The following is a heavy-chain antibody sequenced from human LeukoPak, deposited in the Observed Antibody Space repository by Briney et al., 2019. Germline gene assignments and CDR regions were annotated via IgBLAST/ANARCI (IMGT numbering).Heavy chain of an antibody. CDR3: AKDLSPMVGTNTFDY. CDR2: IRDDGSKK. Sequence: GGSLRVSCAAPGFTFRTYGMNGVGQAPGKGLGWGAFIRDDGSKKYYGDSVKGRFTISRDNSKNTLDLQMNSLRPEDTAVYSCAKDLSPMVGTNTFDYWGQGTLVTVSS. D-gene: IGHD1-26*01. V-gene: IGHV3-30*02. CDR1: GFTFRTYG. J-gene: IGHJ4*02.